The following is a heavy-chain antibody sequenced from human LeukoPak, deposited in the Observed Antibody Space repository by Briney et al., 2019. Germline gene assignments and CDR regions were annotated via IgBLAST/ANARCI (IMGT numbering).Heavy chain of an antibody. V-gene: IGHV4-4*07. D-gene: IGHD6-6*01. CDR3: ARGARAARPGGIFDY. CDR1: GGSISSYY. CDR2: IYTSGST. J-gene: IGHJ4*02. Sequence: PSETLSLTCTVSGGSISSYYWSWIRQPAGKGLEWIGRIYTSGSTNYNPSLKSRVTVSVDTSKNQFSLKLSSVTAADTAVYYCARGARAARPGGIFDYWGQGTLVTVSS.